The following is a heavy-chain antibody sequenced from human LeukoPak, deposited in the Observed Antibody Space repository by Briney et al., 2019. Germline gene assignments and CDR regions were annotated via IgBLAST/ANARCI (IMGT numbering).Heavy chain of an antibody. J-gene: IGHJ4*02. CDR2: IIPIFGTA. CDR3: AAGATSGYSYGYEVCFCY. V-gene: IGHV1-69*05. D-gene: IGHD5-18*01. Sequence: SVKVSCKASGVTLSSYAISWVRQAPGQGLEWMGGIIPIFGTANYAQKFQGRVTITTDESTSTAYMELSSLRSEDTAVYYCAAGATSGYSYGYEVCFCYRGQGTLVTVSS. CDR1: GVTLSSYA.